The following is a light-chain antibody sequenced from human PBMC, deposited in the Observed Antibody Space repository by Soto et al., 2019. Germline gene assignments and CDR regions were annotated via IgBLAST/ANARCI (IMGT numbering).Light chain of an antibody. V-gene: IGLV2-8*01. CDR1: SSDVGGFNY. CDR3: SSYAGNNNLV. J-gene: IGLJ2*01. CDR2: EVS. Sequence: QSVLTQPPSASGSPGQSVTISCTGTSSDVGGFNYVSWYQQHPGKAPKLMISEVSKRPSGVPDRFSGSKSGNTASLTVSGLQAEDEAVYYCSSYAGNNNLVFGGGTQLTVL.